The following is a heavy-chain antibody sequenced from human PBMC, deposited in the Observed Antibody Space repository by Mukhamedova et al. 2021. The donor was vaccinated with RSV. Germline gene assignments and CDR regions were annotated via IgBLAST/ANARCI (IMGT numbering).Heavy chain of an antibody. CDR2: IYTSGST. V-gene: IGHV4-61*02. CDR3: ARDIAVARAALDI. Sequence: SWIRQPAGKGLEWIGRIYTSGSTNYNPSLKSRVTISVDTSNNQFSLKLSSVTAADTAVYYCARDIAVARAALDIWGQGTMVTVSS. J-gene: IGHJ3*02. D-gene: IGHD6-19*01.